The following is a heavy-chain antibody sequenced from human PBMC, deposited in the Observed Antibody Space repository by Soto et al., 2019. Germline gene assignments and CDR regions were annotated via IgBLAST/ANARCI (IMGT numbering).Heavy chain of an antibody. CDR3: ARASSGWYDSYNWFDP. Sequence: GGSLRLSCAASGFTFSNFWMSWVRQAPGKGLEWVANIKQDGSEKYYVDSVKGRFTISRDNAKNSLYLQMNSLRAEGTAVYYCARASSGWYDSYNWFDPWGQGTLVTVSS. V-gene: IGHV3-7*05. CDR2: IKQDGSEK. J-gene: IGHJ5*02. D-gene: IGHD6-19*01. CDR1: GFTFSNFW.